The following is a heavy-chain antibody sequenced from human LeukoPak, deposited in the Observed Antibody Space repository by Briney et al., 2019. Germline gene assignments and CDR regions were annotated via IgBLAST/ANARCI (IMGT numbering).Heavy chain of an antibody. CDR2: ITSDGTTT. Sequence: GGSLRLSCAASGFTFSSYAMSWVRQAPGKGLEWVSRITSDGTTTTADSVKGRFTISRDNAKNTLYLQLNSLRAEDTAVYYCARIDWVTDFWGQGTLVTVSS. CDR1: GFTFSSYA. D-gene: IGHD2-21*01. V-gene: IGHV3-74*03. J-gene: IGHJ4*02. CDR3: ARIDWVTDF.